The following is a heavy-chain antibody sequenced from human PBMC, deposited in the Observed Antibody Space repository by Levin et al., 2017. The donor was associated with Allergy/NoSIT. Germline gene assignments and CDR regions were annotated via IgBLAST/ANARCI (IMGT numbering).Heavy chain of an antibody. V-gene: IGHV3-30-3*01. CDR1: GFIFSNYA. J-gene: IGHJ4*02. D-gene: IGHD1-26*01. CDR3: AVQRSPGIVDATMGFDY. CDR2: ISYDGSGK. Sequence: PGGSLRLSCAASGFIFSNYAMHWVRQAPGKGLEWVAVISYDGSGKYYADSVKGRFTISRDNSKNTLYLQVNSLKPEDTAVYYCAVQRSPGIVDATMGFDYWGQGTLVTVSS.